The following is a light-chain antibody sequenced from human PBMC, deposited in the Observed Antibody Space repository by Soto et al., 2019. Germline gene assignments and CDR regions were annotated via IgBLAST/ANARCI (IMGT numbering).Light chain of an antibody. V-gene: IGLV2-23*01. Sequence: QSVLTQPASVSASPGQSITISCTGTSSDVATYNLVSWYQHHPGNAPKLMIYEGTKRPSGVSNRFSGSKSGNTASLTTSGLQAEDEADYYCCSYAGANTYVLGTGTKLTV. J-gene: IGLJ1*01. CDR1: SSDVATYNL. CDR2: EGT. CDR3: CSYAGANTYV.